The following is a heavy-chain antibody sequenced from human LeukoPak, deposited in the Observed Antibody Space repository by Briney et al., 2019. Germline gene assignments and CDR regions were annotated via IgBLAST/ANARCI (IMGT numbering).Heavy chain of an antibody. V-gene: IGHV1-69*04. CDR2: IIPIRGIA. Sequence: ASVKVSCKSSGGTFSSYAISWVRQAPGQGLEWMGRIIPIRGIANYAQKFQGRVTITADKSTSTAYMELSSLRSEDTAVYYCARVGATLLNYYYGMDVWGQGTTVTVSS. J-gene: IGHJ6*02. CDR1: GGTFSSYA. CDR3: ARVGATLLNYYYGMDV. D-gene: IGHD1-26*01.